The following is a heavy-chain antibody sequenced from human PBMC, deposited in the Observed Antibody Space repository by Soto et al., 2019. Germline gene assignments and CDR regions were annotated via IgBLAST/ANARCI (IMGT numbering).Heavy chain of an antibody. Sequence: QVQLRESGPGLVKPSETLSITCTVSGGSITSFYWSWVRQPPGKGLEWIGYIYYNGNTNYNPSIKSRVTISVDTSKNQFSLNLSSVTAADTAVYYCTRGSSGWFPRPLDYWGQGTLVTVSS. V-gene: IGHV4-59*01. CDR2: IYYNGNT. CDR3: TRGSSGWFPRPLDY. J-gene: IGHJ4*02. D-gene: IGHD6-19*01. CDR1: GGSITSFY.